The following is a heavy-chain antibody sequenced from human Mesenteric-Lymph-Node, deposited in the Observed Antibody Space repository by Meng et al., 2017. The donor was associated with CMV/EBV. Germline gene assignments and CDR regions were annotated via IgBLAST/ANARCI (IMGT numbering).Heavy chain of an antibody. J-gene: IGHJ4*02. CDR3: AKGPRGIAARPPEY. Sequence: ASVKVSCKASGGTFSSYAISWVRQGPGQGLEWMGWTNPNTGGRNYAQKFQGRVSMTRDTSISTAYMELSSLRSDDTAVYYCAKGPRGIAARPPEYWGQGTLVTVSS. CDR1: GGTFSSYA. D-gene: IGHD6-6*01. V-gene: IGHV1-2*02. CDR2: TNPNTGGR.